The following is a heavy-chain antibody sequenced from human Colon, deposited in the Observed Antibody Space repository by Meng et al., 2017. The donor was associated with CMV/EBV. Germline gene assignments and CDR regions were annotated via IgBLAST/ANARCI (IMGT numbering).Heavy chain of an antibody. CDR3: GRDKYGWETDH. J-gene: IGHJ5*02. CDR1: GFSFSSYD. Sequence: GESLKISCAASGFSFSSYDMSWARQAPGKGLEWVSTISGSGGSTYYADSVKGRFTISRDNANNTAYLQMNSLRAEDAAVYYCGRDKYGWETDHWGQGTPVTVSS. V-gene: IGHV3-23*01. D-gene: IGHD6-19*01. CDR2: ISGSGGST.